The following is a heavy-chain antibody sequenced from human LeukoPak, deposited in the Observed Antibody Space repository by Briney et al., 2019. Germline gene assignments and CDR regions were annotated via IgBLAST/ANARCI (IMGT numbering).Heavy chain of an antibody. CDR1: GLTFSSYA. CDR3: AKDASSGTYFDF. Sequence: GGSLRLSCAAAGLTFSSYAMNWVRQAPGKGLEWVSAISESGGSTYYADSVKGRFTISRDNSKNTLYLQMNSLRAGDTALYYCAKDASSGTYFDFWGQEPWSPSPQ. D-gene: IGHD2-15*01. CDR2: ISESGGST. V-gene: IGHV3-23*01. J-gene: IGHJ4*01.